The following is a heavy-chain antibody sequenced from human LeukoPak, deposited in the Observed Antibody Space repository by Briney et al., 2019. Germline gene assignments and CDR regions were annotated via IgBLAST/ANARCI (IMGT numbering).Heavy chain of an antibody. CDR1: GGSISDYY. CDR2: VYYSGST. Sequence: SETLSLTCTVSGGSISDYYWSWIRQPPGKGLEWIGYVYYSGSTSYNPSLKSRVTISVDTSKNQFSLKVSSVTAADTALYYCARHAGYCSGGSCYSSLGMITYYFDYWGQGTLVTVSS. J-gene: IGHJ4*02. CDR3: ARHAGYCSGGSCYSSLGMITYYFDY. V-gene: IGHV4-59*01. D-gene: IGHD2-15*01.